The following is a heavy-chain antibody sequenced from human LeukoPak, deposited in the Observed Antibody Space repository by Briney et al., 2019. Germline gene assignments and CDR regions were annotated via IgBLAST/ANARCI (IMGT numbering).Heavy chain of an antibody. CDR3: ARGHDSSGYYLHY. CDR2: MNPNSGNT. Sequence: ASVKVSCKTSGYPFTSFDINWVRQATGQGLEWMGWMNPNSGNTGYAQKFQGRVTMTRNTSISTAYMELSSLRSEDTAVYYCARGHDSSGYYLHYWGQGTLVTVSS. CDR1: GYPFTSFD. J-gene: IGHJ4*02. D-gene: IGHD3-22*01. V-gene: IGHV1-8*01.